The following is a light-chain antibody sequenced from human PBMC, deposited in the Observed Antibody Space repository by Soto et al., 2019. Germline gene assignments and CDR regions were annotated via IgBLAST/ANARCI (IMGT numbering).Light chain of an antibody. J-gene: IGLJ2*01. CDR3: SSYTSSATLV. CDR2: GNS. CDR1: SSNIGAGYD. V-gene: IGLV1-40*01. Sequence: QSVLTQPPSVSGAPGQRVTISCTGSSSNIGAGYDVHWYQQLPGTAPKLLIYGNSNRPSGVPDRFSGSKSGTSASLAITGLQAEDEADYYCSSYTSSATLVSGVGTKLTVL.